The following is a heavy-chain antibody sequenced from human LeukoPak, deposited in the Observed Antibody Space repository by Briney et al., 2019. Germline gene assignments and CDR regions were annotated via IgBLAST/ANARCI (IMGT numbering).Heavy chain of an antibody. CDR1: GYTFTSYD. J-gene: IGHJ5*02. D-gene: IGHD2-2*01. Sequence: GASVKVSCKASGYTFTSYDINWVRQATGQGLEWMGWMNPNSGNTGYAQKFQGRVTITRNTSISTAYMELSSLRSEDTAVYYCARVWSVPAAMSWFDPWGQGTLDTVSS. CDR3: ARVWSVPAAMSWFDP. V-gene: IGHV1-8*03. CDR2: MNPNSGNT.